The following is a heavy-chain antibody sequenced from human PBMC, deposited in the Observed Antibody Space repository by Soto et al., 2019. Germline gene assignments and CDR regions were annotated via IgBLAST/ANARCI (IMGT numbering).Heavy chain of an antibody. D-gene: IGHD3-22*01. V-gene: IGHV3-23*01. Sequence: GGSLRLSCAASGFTFSSYAMSWVRQAPGKVLELFSAISGSGGSTYYADSVKGRFTISRDNSKNTLYLQMNSLRDVDTAVYYWAKGNRLYDSSGYYYRLDYWGEATLVHLSS. CDR3: AKGNRLYDSSGYYYRLDY. CDR1: GFTFSSYA. CDR2: ISGSGGST. J-gene: IGHJ4*02.